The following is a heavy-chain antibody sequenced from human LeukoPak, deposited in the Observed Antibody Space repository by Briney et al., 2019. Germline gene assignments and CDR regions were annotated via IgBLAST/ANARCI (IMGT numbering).Heavy chain of an antibody. J-gene: IGHJ4*02. CDR2: IYPGDSDT. V-gene: IGHV5-51*01. Sequence: GESLQISCQGSGYTFTSYWIGWVRQLPGKGLEWMGIIYPGDSDTRYSPSFQGQVTISADKSISTAYLQWSSLKASDTAMYYCARLRFWSGYPYYFDYWGQGTLVTVSS. CDR3: ARLRFWSGYPYYFDY. D-gene: IGHD3-3*01. CDR1: GYTFTSYW.